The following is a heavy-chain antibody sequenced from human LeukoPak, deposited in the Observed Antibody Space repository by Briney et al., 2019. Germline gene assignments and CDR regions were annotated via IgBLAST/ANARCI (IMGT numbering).Heavy chain of an antibody. Sequence: SETLSLTCTVSGGSISSSGYYWGCVRQPPGKGLGWIASIYYSGSTYYNPSLKSQVTISVDTSKNLLSLKLSSLTAADTAVYYCARHEYSGSYYGLSWFDPWGQGTLVTVSS. CDR2: IYYSGST. CDR3: ARHEYSGSYYGLSWFDP. D-gene: IGHD1-26*01. J-gene: IGHJ5*02. CDR1: GGSISSSGYY. V-gene: IGHV4-39*01.